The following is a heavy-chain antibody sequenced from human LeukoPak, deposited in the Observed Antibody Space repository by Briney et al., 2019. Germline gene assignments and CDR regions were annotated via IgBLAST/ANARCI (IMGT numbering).Heavy chain of an antibody. Sequence: PSETLSLTCIVSGGSISSYYWSYLRQPVGKGLEWIGRISTNGVTNYNPSLTSRVTMSLDTSKNQFSLKLTSATAADTAVYYCAREESAKVGTMIYWGQGTLVTVSS. CDR1: GGSISSYY. V-gene: IGHV4-4*07. CDR2: ISTNGVT. D-gene: IGHD1-7*01. J-gene: IGHJ4*02. CDR3: AREESAKVGTMIY.